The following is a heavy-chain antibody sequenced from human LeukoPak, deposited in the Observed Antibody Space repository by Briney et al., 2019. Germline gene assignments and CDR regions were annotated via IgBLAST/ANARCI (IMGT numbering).Heavy chain of an antibody. CDR2: INHSGST. CDR1: GGSISSYY. Sequence: PSETLSLTCTVSGGSISSYYWSWIRQPPGKGLEWIGEINHSGSTNYNPSLKSRVTISVDTSKNQFSLKLSSVTAADTAVYYCARGQVTIYTFDPWGQGTLVTASS. J-gene: IGHJ5*02. D-gene: IGHD3-3*01. V-gene: IGHV4-34*01. CDR3: ARGQVTIYTFDP.